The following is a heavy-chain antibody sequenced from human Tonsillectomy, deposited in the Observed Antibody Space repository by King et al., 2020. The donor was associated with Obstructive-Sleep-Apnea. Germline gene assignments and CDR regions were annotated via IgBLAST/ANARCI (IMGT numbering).Heavy chain of an antibody. CDR1: GFTFSSYW. CDR3: AGITMVRGVIGY. CDR2: IKQDGSEK. J-gene: IGHJ4*02. V-gene: IGHV3-7*03. D-gene: IGHD3-10*01. Sequence: VQLVESGGGLVQPGGSLRLSCAASGFTFSSYWMSWGRQAPGKWLECVANIKQDGSEKYYVDSVEGRFTISKDKAKNSLYLQMNSLRAEDTAVYYCAGITMVRGVIGYWGQGTLVTVSS.